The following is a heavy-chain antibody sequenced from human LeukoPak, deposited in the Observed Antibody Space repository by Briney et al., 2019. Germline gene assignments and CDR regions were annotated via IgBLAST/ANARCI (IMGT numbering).Heavy chain of an antibody. Sequence: SETLSLTCTVSGGSISSSNYKWGWIRQPPGKGLEWIGTMYYSGSTYYNPSLKSRVSISVDTSKNQFSLRLGSVTAADTAVYYCARRGDSYGVFDYWGQGTLVTVSS. D-gene: IGHD5-18*01. CDR3: ARRGDSYGVFDY. V-gene: IGHV4-39*01. CDR2: MYYSGST. J-gene: IGHJ4*02. CDR1: GGSISSSNYK.